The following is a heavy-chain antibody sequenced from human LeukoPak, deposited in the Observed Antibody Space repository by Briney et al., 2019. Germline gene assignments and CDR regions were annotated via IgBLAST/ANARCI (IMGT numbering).Heavy chain of an antibody. Sequence: ASVKVSCKASGYTFTSYGISWVRQAPGQGLEWMGWISAYNGNTNYAQKFQGRVTMTRDTSISTAYMELSRLRSDDTAVYYCARVSIAAAGRAFDPWGQGTLVTVSS. CDR3: ARVSIAAAGRAFDP. J-gene: IGHJ5*02. CDR2: ISAYNGNT. CDR1: GYTFTSYG. V-gene: IGHV1-18*01. D-gene: IGHD6-13*01.